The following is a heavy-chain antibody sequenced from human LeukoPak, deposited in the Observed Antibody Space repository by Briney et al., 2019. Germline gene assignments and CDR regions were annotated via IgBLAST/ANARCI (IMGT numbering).Heavy chain of an antibody. Sequence: GESLRLSCAASGFTFSSYSMNWVRQAPGKGLEWVSSISSSSLYIYYADSVKGRFTISRDNAKNSLYLQMNSLRAEGTAVYYCARGYYDFWSGYYTLDYWGQGTLVTVSS. CDR2: ISSSSLYI. CDR1: GFTFSSYS. D-gene: IGHD3-3*01. CDR3: ARGYYDFWSGYYTLDY. J-gene: IGHJ4*02. V-gene: IGHV3-21*01.